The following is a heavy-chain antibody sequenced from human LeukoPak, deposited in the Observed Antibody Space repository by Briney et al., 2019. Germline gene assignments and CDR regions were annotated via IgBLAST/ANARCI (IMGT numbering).Heavy chain of an antibody. J-gene: IGHJ4*02. CDR2: ICTSGNT. V-gene: IGHV4-4*07. Sequence: SETLSLTCTVSGGSINNYCWNWIRQPAGKGLEWIGRICTSGNTNYKPSLKSRVTISVDKSKNQFSLKLGSVTAADTAVYYCARDRPGSRACDYWGQGTLVTVSS. CDR3: ARDRPGSRACDY. CDR1: GGSINNYC. D-gene: IGHD3-10*01.